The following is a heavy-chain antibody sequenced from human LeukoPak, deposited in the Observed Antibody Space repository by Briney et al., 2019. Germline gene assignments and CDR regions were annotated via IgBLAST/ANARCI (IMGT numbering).Heavy chain of an antibody. J-gene: IGHJ5*02. CDR2: ISSSSSYI. D-gene: IGHD3-22*01. Sequence: GGSLRLSCAASGFTFSSYSMNWVRQAPGKGLEWVSSISSSSSYIYYADSVKGRFTISRDNAKNSLYLQMNSLRAEDTAEYYCAGVYYDSSGYYPNWFDPWGQGTLVTVSS. CDR3: AGVYYDSSGYYPNWFDP. V-gene: IGHV3-21*01. CDR1: GFTFSSYS.